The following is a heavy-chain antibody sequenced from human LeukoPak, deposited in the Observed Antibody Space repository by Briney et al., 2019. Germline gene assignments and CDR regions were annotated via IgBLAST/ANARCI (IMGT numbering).Heavy chain of an antibody. V-gene: IGHV3-30-3*01. Sequence: PGGSLRLSCAASGFTFSSYAMHWVRQAPGKGLEWVAVISYDGSNKYYADSVKGRFTISRDNSKNTLYLQMNSLRAEDTAVYYCATGLKDYWGQGTLVTVSS. CDR2: ISYDGSNK. J-gene: IGHJ4*02. CDR1: GFTFSSYA. D-gene: IGHD4-17*01. CDR3: ATGLKDY.